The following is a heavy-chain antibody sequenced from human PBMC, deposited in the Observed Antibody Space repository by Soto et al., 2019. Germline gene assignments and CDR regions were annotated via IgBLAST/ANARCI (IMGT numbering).Heavy chain of an antibody. Sequence: GGSLRLSCAASGFTFSSYGMHWVRQAPGKGLEWVAVIWYDVSNKYYADSVKGRFTISRDNSKNTLYLQMNSLRAEDTAVYYCARDRGDYVWGSYLSAALDIWGQGTLVTFSS. CDR2: IWYDVSNK. J-gene: IGHJ3*02. V-gene: IGHV3-33*01. D-gene: IGHD3-16*02. CDR3: ARDRGDYVWGSYLSAALDI. CDR1: GFTFSSYG.